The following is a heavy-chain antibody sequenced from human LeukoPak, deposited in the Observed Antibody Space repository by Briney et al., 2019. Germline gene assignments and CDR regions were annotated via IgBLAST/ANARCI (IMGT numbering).Heavy chain of an antibody. J-gene: IGHJ4*02. CDR1: GFTFSNAW. V-gene: IGHV3-15*07. CDR2: IKSKADGATI. Sequence: GGSLRLSCAASGFTFSNAWMNWVRQAPGKGLEWVARIKSKADGATIDYAAPVKGRFTISRDDSRNTLYLQMNSLKTEDAAVYYCTTTFLRGVMGYWGQGTLVTVSS. D-gene: IGHD3-10*01. CDR3: TTTFLRGVMGY.